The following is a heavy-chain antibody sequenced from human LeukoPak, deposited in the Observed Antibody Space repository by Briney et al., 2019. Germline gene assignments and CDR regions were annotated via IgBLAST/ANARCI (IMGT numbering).Heavy chain of an antibody. D-gene: IGHD3-10*01. CDR1: GFTFSSYW. CDR3: VREGSGSTHYMDV. J-gene: IGHJ6*03. Sequence: GGSLRLSCAASGFTFSSYWMSWVRQAPGKGLEWVSSITARSKSIDYAASVKGRFAISRDDAKNSLSLQMDSLRVEDTAVYYCVREGSGSTHYMDVWGKGTTVTVSS. V-gene: IGHV3-21*01. CDR2: ITARSKSI.